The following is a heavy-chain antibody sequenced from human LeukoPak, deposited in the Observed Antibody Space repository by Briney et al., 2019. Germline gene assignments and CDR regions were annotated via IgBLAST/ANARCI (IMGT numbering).Heavy chain of an antibody. CDR3: ARSGDIVVVPGDFDY. J-gene: IGHJ4*02. CDR1: GYTFTGYY. CDR2: INPNSGGT. V-gene: IGHV1-2*06. D-gene: IGHD2-2*01. Sequence: ASVTVSCKASGYTFTGYYMHWVRQAPGQGLEWMGRINPNSGGTNYAQKFQGRVTMTRDTSISTAYMELSRLRSDDTAVYYCARSGDIVVVPGDFDYWGQGTLVTVSS.